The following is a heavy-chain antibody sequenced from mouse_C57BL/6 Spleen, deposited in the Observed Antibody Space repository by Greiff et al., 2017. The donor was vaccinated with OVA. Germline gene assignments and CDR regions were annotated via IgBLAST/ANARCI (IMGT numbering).Heavy chain of an antibody. D-gene: IGHD1-1*01. CDR2: ISSGSSTI. J-gene: IGHJ4*01. CDR1: GFTFSDYG. CDR3: ARDYYGSKGAMDY. V-gene: IGHV5-17*01. Sequence: EVQLVESGGGLVKPGGSLKLSCAASGFTFSDYGMHWVRQAPEKGLEWVAYISSGSSTIYYADTMKGRFTISRDNAKNTLFLQMTSLRSEDTAMYYCARDYYGSKGAMDYWGQGTSVTVSS.